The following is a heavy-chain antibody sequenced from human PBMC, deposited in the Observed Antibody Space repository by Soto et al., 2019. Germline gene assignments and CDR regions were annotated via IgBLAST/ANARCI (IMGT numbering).Heavy chain of an antibody. J-gene: IGHJ5*02. D-gene: IGHD6-19*01. V-gene: IGHV2-26*01. CDR3: ARRHLAVAVSPWFDP. CDR2: IDSSGEK. CDR1: GLSITDSEMG. Sequence: QVTLKESGPVLVKPTETLTLRCTVSGLSITDSEMGVSWIRQPPGQPLEWLAHIDSSGEKSDSTFLKSRLAISKDTSKSQIVLTMTNMDPADTATYYCARRHLAVAVSPWFDPWGQGIPVTVSS.